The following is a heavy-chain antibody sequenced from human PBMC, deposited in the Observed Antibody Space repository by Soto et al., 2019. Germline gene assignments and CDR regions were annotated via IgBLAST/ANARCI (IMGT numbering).Heavy chain of an antibody. Sequence: SETLSLTCTVSGDSLRSSYHYWGWIRQSPGQGLEWIGSIYYTGNTYYNPSLKSRVSISVGMATNELSLRLRCESVADTAVCICGKVEMSGGGLPPNFDRWGQGALVTVS. CDR3: GKVEMSGGGLPPNFDR. CDR2: IYYTGNT. CDR1: GDSLRSSYHY. D-gene: IGHD3-10*02. V-gene: IGHV4-39*01. J-gene: IGHJ4*02.